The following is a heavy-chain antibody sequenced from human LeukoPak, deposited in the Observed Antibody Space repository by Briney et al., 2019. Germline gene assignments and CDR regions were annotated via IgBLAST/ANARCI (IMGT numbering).Heavy chain of an antibody. CDR3: ARAPHCTNGVCLDY. J-gene: IGHJ4*02. D-gene: IGHD2-8*01. CDR2: INHSGST. V-gene: IGHV4-34*01. Sequence: PSETLSLTCAVYGGSFSGYYWSWIRQPPGKGLEWIGEINHSGSTNYNPSLKSRVTISVDTSKNQFSLKLSSVTAADTAVYYCARAPHCTNGVCLDYWGQGTLVTVSS. CDR1: GGSFSGYY.